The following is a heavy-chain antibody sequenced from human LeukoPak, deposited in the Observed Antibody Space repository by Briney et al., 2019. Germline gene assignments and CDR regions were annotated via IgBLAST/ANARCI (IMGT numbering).Heavy chain of an antibody. CDR2: IFSPGST. CDR1: GFTFSGIY. CDR3: ARGGSIVGVTVEYYFDS. D-gene: IGHD1-26*01. J-gene: IGHJ4*02. Sequence: GGSLRLSCAASGFTFSGIYMSWVRQAPGKGLEWVSIIFSPGSTYYADSVKGRFTSSRDNSKNTMYLQMNSLRVEDTAVYYCARGGSIVGVTVEYYFDSWGQGTLVTVSS. V-gene: IGHV3-66*01.